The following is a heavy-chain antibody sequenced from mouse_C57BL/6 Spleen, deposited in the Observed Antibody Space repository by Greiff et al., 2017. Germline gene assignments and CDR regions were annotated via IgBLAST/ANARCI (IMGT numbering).Heavy chain of an antibody. CDR2: IDPEDGET. CDR3: ARGYYYGSSCEGWYCDV. V-gene: IGHV14-2*01. Sequence: VQLQQSGAELVKPGASVKLSCTASGFNIKDYYMHWVKQRTEQGLEWIGRIDPEDGETNYAPKFPGKATITADTSYKTAYLELSSQTSEDTAVYYCARGYYYGSSCEGWYCDVWGTGTTVTVSS. J-gene: IGHJ1*03. CDR1: GFNIKDYY. D-gene: IGHD1-1*01.